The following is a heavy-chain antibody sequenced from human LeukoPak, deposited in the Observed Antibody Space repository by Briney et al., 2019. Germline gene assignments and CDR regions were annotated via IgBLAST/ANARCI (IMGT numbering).Heavy chain of an antibody. Sequence: PSQTLSLTCTVAGGSISSGSYYWSWIRQPAGKGLEWIGRIYTSGSTNYNPSLKSRVTISVDTSKNQSSLKLSSVTAADTAVYYCARDLPKGMLGAWGQGTLVTVSS. D-gene: IGHD2-8*01. CDR1: GGSISSGSYY. J-gene: IGHJ5*02. CDR2: IYTSGST. V-gene: IGHV4-61*02. CDR3: ARDLPKGMLGA.